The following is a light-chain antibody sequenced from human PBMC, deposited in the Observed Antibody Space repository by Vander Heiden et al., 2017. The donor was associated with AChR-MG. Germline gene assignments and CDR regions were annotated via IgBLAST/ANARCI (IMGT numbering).Light chain of an antibody. CDR1: SSNIGSNT. V-gene: IGLV1-44*01. J-gene: IGLJ2*01. Sequence: QSVLTQPPSASGTPGQRVTISCSGSSSNIGSNTVNWYQKLPGTAPKLLIYSNNQRPSGVPDRFSGSKSGTSASLAISGLQSEDEADYYCAAWDDSLNGLVLGGGTKL. CDR2: SNN. CDR3: AAWDDSLNGLV.